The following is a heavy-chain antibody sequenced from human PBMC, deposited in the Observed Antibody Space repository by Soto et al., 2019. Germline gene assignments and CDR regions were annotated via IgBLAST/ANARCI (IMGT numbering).Heavy chain of an antibody. D-gene: IGHD6-13*01. CDR3: AREGSSWPNLSFDY. J-gene: IGHJ4*02. CDR1: GYSISSSNW. Sequence: SETLSLTCAVSGYSISSSNWWSWIRQPPGKGLEWIGYLYDSGSTNYNPSLKSRVTISVDTSKNQFSLKLSSVTAADTAVYYCAREGSSWPNLSFDYWGQGTLVTVSS. V-gene: IGHV4-28*03. CDR2: LYDSGST.